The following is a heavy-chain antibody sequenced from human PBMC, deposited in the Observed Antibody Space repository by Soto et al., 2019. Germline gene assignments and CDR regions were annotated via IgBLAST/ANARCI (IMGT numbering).Heavy chain of an antibody. CDR1: GYTFTNHD. J-gene: IGHJ4*02. Sequence: QVQLLQSGAEVKKPGASVTVSCKASGYTFTNHDINWVRQATGQGLEWMGYMTPNSGNTGYAQKFQGRVALSRDTSISTVYMELSSLRSEDTAVYYCTRGDYWGQGTLVTVSS. V-gene: IGHV1-8*01. CDR2: MTPNSGNT. CDR3: TRGDY.